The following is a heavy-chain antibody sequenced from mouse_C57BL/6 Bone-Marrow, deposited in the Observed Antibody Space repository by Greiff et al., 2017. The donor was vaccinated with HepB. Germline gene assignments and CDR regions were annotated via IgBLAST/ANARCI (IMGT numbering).Heavy chain of an antibody. CDR3: ARDHYDYLFAY. CDR1: GYSFTSYY. Sequence: LQESGPELVKPGASVKISCKASGYSFTSYYIHWVKQRPGQGLEWIGWIYPGSGNTKYNEKFKGKATLTADTSSSTAYMQLSSLTSEDSAVYYCARDHYDYLFAYWGQGTLVTVSA. J-gene: IGHJ3*01. V-gene: IGHV1-66*01. CDR2: IYPGSGNT. D-gene: IGHD2-4*01.